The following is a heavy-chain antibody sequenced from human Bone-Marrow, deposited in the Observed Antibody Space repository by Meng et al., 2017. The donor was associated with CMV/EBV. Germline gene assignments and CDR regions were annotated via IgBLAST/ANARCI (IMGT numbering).Heavy chain of an antibody. D-gene: IGHD4-11*01. Sequence: ASVKVSCKASGYTFTGYYMHWVRQAPGQGLEWMGWINPNSGGTNYAQKFQGRVTMTRDTSISTAYMKLSRLRTDDTAVYYCARLYSDYLKIDVWGQGTLVTVSS. J-gene: IGHJ4*02. V-gene: IGHV1-2*02. CDR3: ARLYSDYLKIDV. CDR2: INPNSGGT. CDR1: GYTFTGYY.